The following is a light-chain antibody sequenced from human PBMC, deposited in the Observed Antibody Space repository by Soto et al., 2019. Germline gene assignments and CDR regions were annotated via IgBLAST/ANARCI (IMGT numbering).Light chain of an antibody. V-gene: IGLV2-8*01. Sequence: QSALTQPPSASGSPGQSVTISCTGTSSDVGGYNYVSWYQQHPGKAPKLMIYEVSKRPSGVPDRFSGSKSGNTASLTVSGLQVEDEADYYCATWDDRLRAYVIGAGTKVTVL. CDR3: ATWDDRLRAYV. J-gene: IGLJ1*01. CDR1: SSDVGGYNY. CDR2: EVS.